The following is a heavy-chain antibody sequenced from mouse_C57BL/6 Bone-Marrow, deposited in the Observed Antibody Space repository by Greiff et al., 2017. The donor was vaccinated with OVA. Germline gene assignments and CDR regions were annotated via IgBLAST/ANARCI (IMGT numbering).Heavy chain of an antibody. Sequence: EVQRVESGGGLVKPGGSLKLSCAASGFTFSDYGMHWVRQAPETGLEWVAYISSGSSTIYSADTVKGRFTISRANAKNTLVLQMTSLRSEDTAMYYCARPDYYGSSPYWYFDVWGTGTTVTVSS. CDR1: GFTFSDYG. J-gene: IGHJ1*03. V-gene: IGHV5-17*01. CDR3: ARPDYYGSSPYWYFDV. D-gene: IGHD1-1*01. CDR2: ISSGSSTI.